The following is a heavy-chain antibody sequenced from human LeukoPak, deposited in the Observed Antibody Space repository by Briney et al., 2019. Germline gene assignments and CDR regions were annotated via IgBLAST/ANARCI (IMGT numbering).Heavy chain of an antibody. J-gene: IGHJ6*04. CDR3: AILGRLLWFGDPTLDV. V-gene: IGHV3-21*01. CDR1: GFTFSRYS. Sequence: GGSLRLSCAATGFTFSRYSMSWVCQAPGKGLEWVSSISSSSSYIYYADSVKGRFTISRDNAKNSLYLQMNSLRAEDTAVCHCAILGRLLWFGDPTLDVWGKGTTVTVSS. CDR2: ISSSSSYI. D-gene: IGHD3-10*01.